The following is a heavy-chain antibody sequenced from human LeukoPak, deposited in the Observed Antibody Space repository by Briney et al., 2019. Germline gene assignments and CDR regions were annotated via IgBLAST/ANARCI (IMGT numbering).Heavy chain of an antibody. CDR3: AKHWSGLTGAEN. Sequence: GGSLRLSCVASGFTFSRYWMSWVRQAPGKGLEWVANIKDDGGEKNYVDSVKGRFTIYRDNVKNSLHLQMNSLRVEDTAVYYCAKHWSGLTGAENWGQGALVTVSS. D-gene: IGHD3-9*01. J-gene: IGHJ4*02. CDR2: IKDDGGEK. V-gene: IGHV3-7*01. CDR1: GFTFSRYW.